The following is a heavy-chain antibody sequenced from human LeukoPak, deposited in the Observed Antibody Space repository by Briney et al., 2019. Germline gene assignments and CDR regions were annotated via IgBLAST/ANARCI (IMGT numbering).Heavy chain of an antibody. V-gene: IGHV3-23*01. CDR1: GFTFSHYA. J-gene: IGHJ4*02. CDR3: ATASERYDYVWGSYRPPEY. CDR2: ISGSAGST. Sequence: GGSLRLSCAASGFTFSHYAMNWVRQAPGKGLEWVSTISGSAGSTYYADSVKGRFTISRDNSKNTLYLQMNSLRAEDTAVYYCATASERYDYVWGSYRPPEYWGQGTLVTVSS. D-gene: IGHD3-16*02.